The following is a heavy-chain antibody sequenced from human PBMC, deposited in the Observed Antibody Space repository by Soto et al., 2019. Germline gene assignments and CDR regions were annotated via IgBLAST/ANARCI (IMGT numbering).Heavy chain of an antibody. CDR1: GYSFTSYW. J-gene: IGHJ6*02. CDR3: ARLKNYDFWSGYTDYYYSMDV. D-gene: IGHD3-3*01. CDR2: IYPGDSDT. V-gene: IGHV5-51*01. Sequence: GESLKISCKGSGYSFTSYWIGWVRQMPGKGLEWMGIIYPGDSDTRYSPSFQGQVTISADKSISTAYLQWSSLKASDTAMYYCARLKNYDFWSGYTDYYYSMDVWGQGTTVTVSS.